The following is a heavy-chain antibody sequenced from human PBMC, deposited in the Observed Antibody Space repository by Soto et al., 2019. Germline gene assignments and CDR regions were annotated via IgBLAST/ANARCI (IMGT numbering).Heavy chain of an antibody. CDR1: GYTFTSYD. CDR3: ARGRGYSYGDDY. J-gene: IGHJ4*02. CDR2: VNPNSGNT. D-gene: IGHD5-18*01. V-gene: IGHV1-8*01. Sequence: ASVKVSCKASGYTFTSYDINWVRQATGQGLEWMGWVNPNSGNTGYAQKFQGRVTMTRNTSISTAYMELSSLRSEDTAVYYCARGRGYSYGDDYWGQGTLVTVSS.